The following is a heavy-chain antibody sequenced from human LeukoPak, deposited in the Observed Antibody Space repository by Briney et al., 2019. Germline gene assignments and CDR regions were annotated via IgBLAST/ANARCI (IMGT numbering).Heavy chain of an antibody. V-gene: IGHV4-4*07. CDR3: ARVHWNYDGLARFDP. CDR1: GDSMSSYS. CDR2: IFTSGAT. Sequence: SETLSLTCTVSGDSMSSYSWSWMRQPAGKGLEWIGRIFTSGATFCSPSLKSRVTMSVDTSKNHFSLKLSSVTAADTAVYYCARVHWNYDGLARFDPWGQGTLVTVSS. J-gene: IGHJ5*02. D-gene: IGHD1-7*01.